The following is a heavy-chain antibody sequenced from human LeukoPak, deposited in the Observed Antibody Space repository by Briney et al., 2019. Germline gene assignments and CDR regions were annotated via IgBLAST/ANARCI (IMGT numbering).Heavy chain of an antibody. J-gene: IGHJ4*02. CDR3: ARDYCGGDCFPDY. CDR1: GYTFTVYY. Sequence: GASVNVSFTTSGYTFTVYYVHYVRQAPGQGLEWMGRINPNSGDTNYAQHFQGRVTMTRDTSITTAYMDLSRLTSDDTAVYYCARDYCGGDCFPDYWGQGTLVTVSS. D-gene: IGHD2-21*02. CDR2: INPNSGDT. V-gene: IGHV1-2*06.